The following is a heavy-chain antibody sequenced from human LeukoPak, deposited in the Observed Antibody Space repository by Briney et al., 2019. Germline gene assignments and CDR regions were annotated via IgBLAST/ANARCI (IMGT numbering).Heavy chain of an antibody. CDR2: ISSSGSSI. V-gene: IGHV3-21*01. J-gene: IGHJ4*02. CDR3: ARDLDDGSGYPHPYFDY. Sequence: GGTLRLSCAASGFTFSTYGMNWVRQAPGKGLEWVSAISSSGSSIYYADSVKGRFTISRDNAKNSLYLQMNSLRAEDTAVYYCARDLDDGSGYPHPYFDYWGQGTLVTVSS. D-gene: IGHD3-22*01. CDR1: GFTFSTYG.